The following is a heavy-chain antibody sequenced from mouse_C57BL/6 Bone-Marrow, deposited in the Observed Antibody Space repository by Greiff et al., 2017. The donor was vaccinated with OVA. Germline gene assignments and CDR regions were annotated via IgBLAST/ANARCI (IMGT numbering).Heavy chain of an antibody. V-gene: IGHV1-81*01. CDR3: AREGRSYWYFDV. CDR1: GYTFTSYG. J-gene: IGHJ1*03. Sequence: VKLQESGAELARPGASVKLSCKASGYTFTSYGISWVKQRTGQGLEWIGEIYPRSGNTYYNEKFKGKATLTVDKSSSTAYMQLSSLTSEDSAVYYCAREGRSYWYFDVWGTGTTVTVSS. CDR2: IYPRSGNT.